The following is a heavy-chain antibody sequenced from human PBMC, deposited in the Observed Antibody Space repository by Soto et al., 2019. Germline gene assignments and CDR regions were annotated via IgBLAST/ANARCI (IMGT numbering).Heavy chain of an antibody. D-gene: IGHD3-22*01. CDR1: GYRFTGYG. V-gene: IGHV1-2*02. CDR2: INPKSGAT. CDR3: ARSTNLIVVVIGAFDI. J-gene: IGHJ3*02. Sequence: RASVKVSCKASGYRFTGYGLHWVRQAPGQGLQWMGWINPKSGATDYAQKFQGRVTMTRDTSISTAYMELSRLRSDDTAVYYCARSTNLIVVVIGAFDIWGQGTMVTVSS.